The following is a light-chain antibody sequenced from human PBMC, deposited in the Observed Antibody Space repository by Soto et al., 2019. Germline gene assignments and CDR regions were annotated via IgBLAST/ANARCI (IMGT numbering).Light chain of an antibody. Sequence: QSAMTQPPSASGTPGQEVTISCSGSSSNIRNNYVYWYHQVPGKAPKLLIYRNNQRPSGVPDRFSGSKSDTSASLAITGLRSEDDGHYYCSSWDNHLNGPVFGGGTQLTVL. CDR1: SSNIRNNY. J-gene: IGLJ7*01. V-gene: IGLV1-47*01. CDR2: RNN. CDR3: SSWDNHLNGPV.